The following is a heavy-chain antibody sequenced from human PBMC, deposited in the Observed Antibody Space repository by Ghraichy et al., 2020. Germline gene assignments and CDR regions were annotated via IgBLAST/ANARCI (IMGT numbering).Heavy chain of an antibody. D-gene: IGHD3/OR15-3a*01. J-gene: IGHJ3*02. Sequence: SQTLSLTCAISGDRVSSKTAAWNWIRQSPLRGLEWLGRTYYRSKRYFNYASSVIGRLSVNPDTSKNQFSLQLNFVTLDDSAVYYCVRDSGLGLEALDIWGQGTMVTVSS. CDR1: GDRVSSKTAA. CDR2: TYYRSKRYF. V-gene: IGHV6-1*01. CDR3: VRDSGLGLEALDI.